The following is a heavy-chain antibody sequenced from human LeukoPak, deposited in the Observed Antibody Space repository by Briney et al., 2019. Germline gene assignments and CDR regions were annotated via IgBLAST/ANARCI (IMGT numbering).Heavy chain of an antibody. V-gene: IGHV3-23*01. CDR2: ITAGGDYT. J-gene: IGHJ4*02. CDR1: GLIFSDYS. Sequence: GGSLSLSCAVSGLIFSDYSMNWVRQAPGKGLEWVSTITAGGDYTYYADSVKGRFTVSRDNSKNTLYLQMNSLRAEDTAIYYCANWNDYWGQGTLVTVSS. CDR3: ANWNDY. D-gene: IGHD1-1*01.